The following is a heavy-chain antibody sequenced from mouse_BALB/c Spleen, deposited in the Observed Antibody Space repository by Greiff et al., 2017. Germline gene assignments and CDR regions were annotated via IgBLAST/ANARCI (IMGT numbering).Heavy chain of an antibody. J-gene: IGHJ3*01. D-gene: IGHD2-1*01. CDR1: GFNIKDTY. CDR3: ASFGNSLAWFAY. Sequence: VQLQQSGAELVKPGASVKLSCTASGFNIKDTYMHWVKQRPEQGLEWIGRIDPANGNTKYDPKFQGKATITADTSSNTAYLQLSSLTSEDTAVYYCASFGNSLAWFAYWGQGTLVTVSA. CDR2: IDPANGNT. V-gene: IGHV14-3*02.